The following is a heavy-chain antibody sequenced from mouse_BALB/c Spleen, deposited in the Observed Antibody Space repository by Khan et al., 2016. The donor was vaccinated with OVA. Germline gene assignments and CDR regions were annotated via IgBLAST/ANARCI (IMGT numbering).Heavy chain of an antibody. V-gene: IGHV1-77*01. D-gene: IGHD4-1*01. CDR2: IYPGSDST. CDR1: GYIFTDYV. CDR3: ARGGWDGFAY. J-gene: IGHJ3*01. Sequence: QVQLKQSGPELVKPGASVKMSCKASGYIFTDYVMNWVKQRTGQGLEWIGQIYPGSDSTYYNEKFKDKATLTADRTSRTAFMQLNSLTAVGSAVYFCARGGWDGFAYWGQGTLVTVSA.